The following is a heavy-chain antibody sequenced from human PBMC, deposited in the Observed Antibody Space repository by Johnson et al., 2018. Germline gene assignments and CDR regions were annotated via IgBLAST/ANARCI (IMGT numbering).Heavy chain of an antibody. V-gene: IGHV3-33*01. CDR2: IWYDGSNE. CDR3: ARLSPWEPTGYFDD. J-gene: IGHJ4*02. CDR1: GFIFSSYG. D-gene: IGHD1-26*01. Sequence: VQLVESGGGVVQPGRSLRLSCAASGFIFSSYGMHWVRQAPGKGLEWVAGIWYDGSNEYYADSVKGRFTISRDNSKNTLYRQMNSRRAEDTAVYYRARLSPWEPTGYFDDWGQGTLVTVSS.